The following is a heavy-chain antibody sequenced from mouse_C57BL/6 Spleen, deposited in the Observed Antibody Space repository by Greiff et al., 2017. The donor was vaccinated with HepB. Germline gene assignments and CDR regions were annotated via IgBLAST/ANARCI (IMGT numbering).Heavy chain of an antibody. Sequence: VQLQQSGAELMKPGASVKLSCKATGYTFTGYWIEWVKQRPGHGLEWIGEILPGSGSTNYNEKFKGKATFTADTSSNTAYMQLSSLTTEDSAIYYCASCGTTVVAAYYYAMDYWGQGTSVTVSS. D-gene: IGHD1-1*01. J-gene: IGHJ4*01. CDR3: ASCGTTVVAAYYYAMDY. CDR1: GYTFTGYW. V-gene: IGHV1-9*01. CDR2: ILPGSGST.